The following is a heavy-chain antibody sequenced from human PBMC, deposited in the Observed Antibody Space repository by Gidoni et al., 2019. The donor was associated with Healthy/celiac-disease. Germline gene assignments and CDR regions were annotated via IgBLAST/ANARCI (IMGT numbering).Heavy chain of an antibody. V-gene: IGHV2-5*02. Sequence: QITLKESGPTLVKPTQTLTLTCTFSGFSLSTSGVGVGWIRQPPGKALEWLALIYWDDDKRYSPSLKSRLTITKDTSKNQVVLTMTNMDPVDTATYYCAHSYRFLLIGDSSGYPHDYYFDYWGQGTLVTVSS. D-gene: IGHD3-22*01. J-gene: IGHJ4*02. CDR3: AHSYRFLLIGDSSGYPHDYYFDY. CDR1: GFSLSTSGVG. CDR2: IYWDDDK.